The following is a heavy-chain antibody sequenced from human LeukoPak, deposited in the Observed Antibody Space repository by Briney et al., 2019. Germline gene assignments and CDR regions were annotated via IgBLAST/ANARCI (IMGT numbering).Heavy chain of an antibody. Sequence: SETLSLTCTVSGGSISSSSYYWGWIRQPPGKGLEWIGSIYYSGSTYYNPSLKSRVTISVDTSKNQFSLKLSSVTAADTAVYYCARGIVATGLLYWGQGTLVTVSS. CDR3: ARGIVATGLLY. D-gene: IGHD5-12*01. CDR2: IYYSGST. J-gene: IGHJ4*02. CDR1: GGSISSSSYY. V-gene: IGHV4-39*07.